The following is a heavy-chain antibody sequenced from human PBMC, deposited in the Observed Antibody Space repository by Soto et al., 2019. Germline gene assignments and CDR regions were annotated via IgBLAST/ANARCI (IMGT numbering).Heavy chain of an antibody. CDR1: GFTFESYA. CDR3: VKDIHEQWLVSHFEY. V-gene: IGHV3-9*01. D-gene: IGHD6-19*01. Sequence: EVQLVESGGGSVQPGRSLRLSCVASGFTFESYAMHWVRQVPGKGLEWVSGISWNSGSIGYEDSVKGRFTISRDNAQKSLYLEMNSLRVEDTVFYYCVKDIHEQWLVSHFEYWGQGPLVTVSS. J-gene: IGHJ4*02. CDR2: ISWNSGSI.